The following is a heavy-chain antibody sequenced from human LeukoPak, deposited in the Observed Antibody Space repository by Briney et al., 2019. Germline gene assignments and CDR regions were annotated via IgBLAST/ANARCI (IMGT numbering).Heavy chain of an antibody. V-gene: IGHV1-18*01. J-gene: IGHJ3*02. CDR1: GYTFTSYG. D-gene: IGHD4-23*01. Sequence: ASVKVSCKTSGYTFTSYGVSWVRQAPGQGLEWMGWISGYNGNTNYAQKYRGRVTMTTDTSTSTVYMELRSLRSDDTAVYYCAKNTRWTRDAFDIWGQGTMVTVSS. CDR2: ISGYNGNT. CDR3: AKNTRWTRDAFDI.